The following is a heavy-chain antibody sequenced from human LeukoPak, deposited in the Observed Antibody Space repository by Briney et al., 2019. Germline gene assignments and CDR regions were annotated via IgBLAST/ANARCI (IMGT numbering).Heavy chain of an antibody. CDR1: GFTFSSYS. J-gene: IGHJ4*02. Sequence: GGSLRLSCAASGFTFSSYSMNWVRQAPGKGLEWVSSINSDSSIMYYAESVKGRFTISRDNSKDMLYLQMGSLRAEDMAVYYCARDRDYYDSSGYYYFDYWGQGTLVTVSS. V-gene: IGHV3-21*01. CDR3: ARDRDYYDSSGYYYFDY. CDR2: INSDSSIM. D-gene: IGHD3-22*01.